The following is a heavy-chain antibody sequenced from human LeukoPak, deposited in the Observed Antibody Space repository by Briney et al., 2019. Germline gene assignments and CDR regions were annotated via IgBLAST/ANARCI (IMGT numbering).Heavy chain of an antibody. J-gene: IGHJ4*02. CDR3: ARDHRDSISSRGYYFDY. D-gene: IGHD6-6*01. CDR2: SNPSGGST. CDR1: GYTFTNYY. Sequence: ASVKVSCKASGYTFTNYYMHWVRQAPGQGREWMGISNPSGGSTSSAQKFQGRVTMTRDTSTSTFYMELSSLRSEDTAVYYCARDHRDSISSRGYYFDYWGQGTLVTVSP. V-gene: IGHV1-46*01.